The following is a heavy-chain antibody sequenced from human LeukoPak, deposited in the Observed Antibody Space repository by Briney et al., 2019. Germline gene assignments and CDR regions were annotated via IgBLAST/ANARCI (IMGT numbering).Heavy chain of an antibody. J-gene: IGHJ3*02. CDR2: INPSGGST. CDR3: ASCARGGSCYDDAFDI. CDR1: GYTFTTYY. V-gene: IGHV1-46*01. Sequence: ASVKVSCKASGYTFTTYYMHWVRQAPGQGLEWMGIINPSGGSTTYAQKFQGRVTMTRDTSTSTVYMELSGLRSDDTAVYYCASCARGGSCYDDAFDIWGQGTMVTVSS. D-gene: IGHD2-15*01.